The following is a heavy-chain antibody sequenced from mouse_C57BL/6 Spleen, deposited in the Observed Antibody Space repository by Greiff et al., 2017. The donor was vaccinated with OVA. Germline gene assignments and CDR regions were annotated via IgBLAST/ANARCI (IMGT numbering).Heavy chain of an antibody. D-gene: IGHD6-1*01. CDR3: ARESLDAMDY. J-gene: IGHJ4*01. CDR1: GYTFTSYW. Sequence: VKLQQPGAELVKPGASVKMSCKASGYTFTSYWITWVKQRPGQGLEWIGDLYPGSGSTNYNEKFKSKATLTVDTSSSTAYMQLSSLTSEDSAVYYCARESLDAMDYWGQGTSVTVSS. CDR2: LYPGSGST. V-gene: IGHV1-55*01.